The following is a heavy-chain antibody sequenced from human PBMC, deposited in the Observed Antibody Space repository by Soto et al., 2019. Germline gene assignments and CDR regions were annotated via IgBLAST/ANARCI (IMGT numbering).Heavy chain of an antibody. CDR1: GGSISSYY. CDR2: IYYSGST. J-gene: IGHJ5*02. Sequence: QVQLQESGPGLVKPSETLSLTCTVSGGSISSYYWSWIRQPPGKGLEWIGYIYYSGSTNYNPSLKSRVTISVDTSKNQFSLKLSSVTAADTAVYYCARLYHWFDPWCQGTLVTVSS. D-gene: IGHD2-2*02. V-gene: IGHV4-59*08. CDR3: ARLYHWFDP.